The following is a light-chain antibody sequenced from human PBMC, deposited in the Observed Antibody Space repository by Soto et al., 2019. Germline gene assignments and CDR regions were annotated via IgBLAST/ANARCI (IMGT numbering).Light chain of an antibody. Sequence: EIVLTQSPGTLSLSPGERATLSCRASQSVSSSYLAWYQQKPGQAPRLLIYCASSRATGIPDRFSGSGSGTDFNLTISRLEPEDFAVYYCQQYGSSPLLTFGGGTKVEIK. CDR1: QSVSSSY. CDR3: QQYGSSPLLT. V-gene: IGKV3-20*01. J-gene: IGKJ4*01. CDR2: CAS.